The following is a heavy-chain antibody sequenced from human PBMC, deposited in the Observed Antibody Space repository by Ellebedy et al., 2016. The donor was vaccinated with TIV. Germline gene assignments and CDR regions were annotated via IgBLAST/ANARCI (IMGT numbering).Heavy chain of an antibody. V-gene: IGHV3-23*01. D-gene: IGHD3-22*01. Sequence: GGSLRLXCAASGFTFSSYAMSWVRQAPGKGLEWVSAISGSGGSTYYADSVKGRFTISRDNSKNTLYLQMNSLRAEDTAVYYCAKDPYYYDSSGYLFDYWGQGTLVTVSS. J-gene: IGHJ4*02. CDR3: AKDPYYYDSSGYLFDY. CDR2: ISGSGGST. CDR1: GFTFSSYA.